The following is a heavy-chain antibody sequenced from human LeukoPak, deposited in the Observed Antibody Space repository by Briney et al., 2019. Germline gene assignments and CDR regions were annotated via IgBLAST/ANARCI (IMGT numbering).Heavy chain of an antibody. CDR1: GFTFSSYS. Sequence: SGGSLGLSCAASGFTFSSYSMNWVRQAPGKGLEWVSYISSSSSTIYYADSVKGRFTISRDNAKNSLYLQMNSLRAEDTAVYYCARAAGGYSHYYYMDVWGKGTTVTVSS. V-gene: IGHV3-48*04. J-gene: IGHJ6*03. CDR3: ARAAGGYSHYYYMDV. D-gene: IGHD5-18*01. CDR2: ISSSSSTI.